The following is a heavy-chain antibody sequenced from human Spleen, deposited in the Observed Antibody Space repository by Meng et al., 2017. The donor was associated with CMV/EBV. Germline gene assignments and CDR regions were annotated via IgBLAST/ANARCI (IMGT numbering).Heavy chain of an antibody. J-gene: IGHJ4*02. CDR3: ARSYILDY. CDR2: ISSSSSTI. CDR1: GFTFSSYS. D-gene: IGHD1-14*01. Sequence: GESLKISCAASGFTFSSYSMNWVRQAPGKGLEWVSYISSSSSTIYYADSVKGRFTISRDNAKNSLYLQMNSLRAEDTAVYYCARSYILDYWGQGTLVTVSS. V-gene: IGHV3-48*04.